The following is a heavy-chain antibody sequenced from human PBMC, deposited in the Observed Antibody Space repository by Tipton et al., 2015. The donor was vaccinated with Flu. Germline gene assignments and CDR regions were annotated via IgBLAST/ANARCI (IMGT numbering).Heavy chain of an antibody. Sequence: TLSLTCIVSGHSISSAYYWAWIRQPPGKGLEWIATTYHSGTTYYNPALKSRVTISVDTSQNQFFLKLRCVTAADPAVYYCAREWDFYGSGTNYLPYYFDYWGQGTLVTVSS. CDR1: GHSISSAYY. CDR3: AREWDFYGSGTNYLPYYFDY. V-gene: IGHV4-38-2*02. D-gene: IGHD3-10*01. CDR2: TYHSGTT. J-gene: IGHJ4*02.